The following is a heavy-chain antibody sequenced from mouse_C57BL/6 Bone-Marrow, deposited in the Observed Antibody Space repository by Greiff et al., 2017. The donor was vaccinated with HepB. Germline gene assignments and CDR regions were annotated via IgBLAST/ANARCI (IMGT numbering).Heavy chain of an antibody. J-gene: IGHJ2*01. V-gene: IGHV1-64*01. Sequence: QVQLQQPGAELVKPGASVKLSWKASGYTFTSYWMHWVKQRPGQGLEWIGMIHPNSGSTNYNEKFKSKATLTVDKSSSTAYMQLSSLTSEDSAVYYCARLGGYYGGFDYWGQGTTLTVSS. CDR3: ARLGGYYGGFDY. D-gene: IGHD1-1*01. CDR2: IHPNSGST. CDR1: GYTFTSYW.